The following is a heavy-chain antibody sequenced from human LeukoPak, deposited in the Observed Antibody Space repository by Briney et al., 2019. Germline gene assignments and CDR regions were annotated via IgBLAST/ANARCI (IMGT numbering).Heavy chain of an antibody. V-gene: IGHV3-48*03. CDR3: ARDPDAGASQLDY. CDR2: ISSGGSTM. D-gene: IGHD2-2*01. CDR1: GFTFSSYE. J-gene: IGHJ4*02. Sequence: PGGSLGLSCAPSGFTFSSYEMNWFRQAPGKGLEWISYISSGGSTMYYADSVKGRFTISRDNAKNSLSLQMDSLRADDTAVYYCARDPDAGASQLDYWGQGTLVTVSS.